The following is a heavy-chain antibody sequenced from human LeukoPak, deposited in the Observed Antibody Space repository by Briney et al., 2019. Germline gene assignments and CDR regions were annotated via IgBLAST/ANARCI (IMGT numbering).Heavy chain of an antibody. V-gene: IGHV4-59*01. Sequence: SETLSLTCTVSGGSISSYYWSWIRQPPGKGLEWIACISYSGSTKYNPSLKSRVTISVDTSKNQLSLKLSSVTAADTSLYYCAREPGFDSSAYLNLFDPWGQGTLVTVSS. CDR3: AREPGFDSSAYLNLFDP. D-gene: IGHD3-22*01. CDR2: ISYSGST. J-gene: IGHJ5*02. CDR1: GGSISSYY.